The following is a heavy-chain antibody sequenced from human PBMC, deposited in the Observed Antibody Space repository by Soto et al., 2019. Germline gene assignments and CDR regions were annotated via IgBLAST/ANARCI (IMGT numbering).Heavy chain of an antibody. CDR1: GYTFTSYD. J-gene: IGHJ6*02. D-gene: IGHD2-2*01. CDR2: TNPNSGNT. Sequence: QVQLVQSGAEVKKPGASVKVSCKASGYTFTSYDINWVRQATGQGLEWMGWTNPNSGNTGYAQKFQGRVTMTRNTSISTAYMELSSLRSEYTAVYYCASWLVPAAIEEYYYYGMDVWGQGTTVTVSS. V-gene: IGHV1-8*01. CDR3: ASWLVPAAIEEYYYYGMDV.